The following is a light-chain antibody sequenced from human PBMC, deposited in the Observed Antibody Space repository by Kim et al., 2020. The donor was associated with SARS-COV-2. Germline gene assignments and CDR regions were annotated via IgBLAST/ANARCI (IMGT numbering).Light chain of an antibody. CDR2: RNN. CDR3: AAWDDSLSGAL. Sequence: GQRFTMPCSGSSSNIGSNYVYWYQQLPGTAPKLLIYRNNQRPSGVPDRFSGSKSGTSASLAISGLRSEDEADYYCAAWDDSLSGALFGGGTQLTVL. V-gene: IGLV1-47*01. J-gene: IGLJ2*01. CDR1: SSNIGSNY.